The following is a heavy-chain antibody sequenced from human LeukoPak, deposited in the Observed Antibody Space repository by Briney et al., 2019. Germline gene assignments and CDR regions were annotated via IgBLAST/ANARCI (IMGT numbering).Heavy chain of an antibody. D-gene: IGHD3-22*01. CDR2: INWNGGST. CDR3: ARHREYYYDSSGYYGNFDY. J-gene: IGHJ4*02. CDR1: GFTFDDYG. V-gene: IGHV3-20*04. Sequence: GGSLRLSCAASGFTFDDYGMSWVRQAPGKGLEWVSGINWNGGSTGYADSVKGRFTISRDNAKNSLYLQMNSLRAEDTALYYCARHREYYYDSSGYYGNFDYWGQGTLVTVSS.